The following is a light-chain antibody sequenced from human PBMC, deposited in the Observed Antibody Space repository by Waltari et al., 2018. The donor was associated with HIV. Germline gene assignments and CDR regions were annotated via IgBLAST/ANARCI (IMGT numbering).Light chain of an antibody. J-gene: IGLJ3*02. Sequence: QSALTQPRSVSGSPGQSVTISCTGTSSDVGGYNYVSWYQQHPGKAPKLLIYDVSKRPSGVPYRFSGYKSGNTASLTISGLQTEDEADYYCCSYTGSRVFGGGTKLTVL. CDR2: DVS. CDR3: CSYTGSRV. V-gene: IGLV2-11*01. CDR1: SSDVGGYNY.